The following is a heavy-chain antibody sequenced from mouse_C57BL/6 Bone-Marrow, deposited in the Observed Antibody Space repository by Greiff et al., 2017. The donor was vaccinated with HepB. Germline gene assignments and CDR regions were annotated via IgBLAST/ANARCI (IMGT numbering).Heavy chain of an antibody. V-gene: IGHV5-4*01. Sequence: EVQVVESGGGLVKPGGSLKLSCAASGFTFSSYAMSWVRQTPEKRLEWVATISDGGSYTYYPDNVKGRFTISRDNAKNNLYLQMSHLKSEDTAIYYSARDPRPSYDYDDDYIDNWGPGTTLTVSS. CDR3: ARDPRPSYDYDDDYIDN. D-gene: IGHD2-4*01. CDR1: GFTFSSYA. J-gene: IGHJ2*01. CDR2: ISDGGSYT.